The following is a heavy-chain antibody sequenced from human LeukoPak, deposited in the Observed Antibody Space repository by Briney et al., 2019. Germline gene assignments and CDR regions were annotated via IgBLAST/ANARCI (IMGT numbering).Heavy chain of an antibody. CDR1: GFTFASYS. CDR2: ISGDSTYI. D-gene: IGHD1-1*01. V-gene: IGHV3-21*01. CDR3: AGVSGRLERQSDLDY. J-gene: IGHJ4*02. Sequence: GWSLRQSCAASGFTFASYSMNWVRQARAKGLEWVSSISGDSTYIYNAGSVKGRFTISRDNAQASLYLQMISLRADDTAVYYCAGVSGRLERQSDLDYWGQGTLVIVSS.